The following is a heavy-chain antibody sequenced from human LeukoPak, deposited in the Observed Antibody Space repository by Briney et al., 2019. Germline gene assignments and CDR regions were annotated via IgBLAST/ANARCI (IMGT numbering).Heavy chain of an antibody. Sequence: SQTLSLTYSFSGDSLSSYYWSWIRQPPGKGLEWIGYIYYSGSTNYNTSLKSRVTISVDTSKNQFSLKLSSVTAADTAVYYCARFTVPAAIIDYWGQGTLVTVSS. V-gene: IGHV4-59*01. D-gene: IGHD2-2*01. CDR2: IYYSGST. CDR1: GDSLSSYY. CDR3: ARFTVPAAIIDY. J-gene: IGHJ4*02.